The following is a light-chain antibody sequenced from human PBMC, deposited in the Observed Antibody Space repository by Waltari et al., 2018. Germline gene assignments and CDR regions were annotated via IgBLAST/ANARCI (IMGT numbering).Light chain of an antibody. V-gene: IGKV3-15*01. CDR1: QSVSDN. CDR2: GTS. CDR3: QQYNNWPPRYT. Sequence: EIVMTQSPATLSVSPGERATLSCRASQSVSDNVIWYQQKPVQAPRLLIYGTSTRATGIPARFSGSGSGTVFTLTISSLQSEDSAVYYCQQYNNWPPRYTFGQGTKLEIK. J-gene: IGKJ2*01.